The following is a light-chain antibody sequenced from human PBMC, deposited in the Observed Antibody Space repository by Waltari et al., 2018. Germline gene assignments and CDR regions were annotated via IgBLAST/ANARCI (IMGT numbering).Light chain of an antibody. J-gene: IGLJ1*01. CDR2: DVS. CDR1: SSDAGVYND. Sequence: QSALTQPASVSGSPGQSLTISCTGTSSDAGVYNDVSWYQQHPGKAPKLMIYDVSKRPSGVSNRFSGSKSGNTASLTISGLQAEDEADYYCSSYTSSSTYVFGTGTKVTVL. CDR3: SSYTSSSTYV. V-gene: IGLV2-14*01.